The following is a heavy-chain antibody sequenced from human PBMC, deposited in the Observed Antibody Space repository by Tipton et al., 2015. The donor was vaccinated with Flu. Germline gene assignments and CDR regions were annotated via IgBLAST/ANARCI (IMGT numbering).Heavy chain of an antibody. CDR3: ARRDYSNYVSEPKNWFDP. V-gene: IGHV3-11*01. CDR1: GFTFSHYY. D-gene: IGHD4-11*01. Sequence: QVQLVQSGGGLVKPGGSLRLSCAASGFTFSHYYMSWIRQAPGKGLEWVSYISSSGSRIYYADSVKGRFTISRDNAKNSLYLQMNSLRAEDTAVYYCARRDYSNYVSEPKNWFDPWGQGILVTVSS. CDR2: ISSSGSRI. J-gene: IGHJ5*02.